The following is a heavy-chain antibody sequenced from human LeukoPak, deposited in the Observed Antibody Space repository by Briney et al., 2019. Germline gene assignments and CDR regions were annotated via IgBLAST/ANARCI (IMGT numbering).Heavy chain of an antibody. J-gene: IGHJ5*02. CDR1: GYTFTSYY. D-gene: IGHD2-2*02. CDR3: ARVTGGRYCSTTSCYMRGWFDP. CDR2: INPSGGST. V-gene: IGHV1-46*01. Sequence: ASVKVSCKASGYTFTSYYMHWVRQAPGQGLEWMGIINPSGGSTSYAQKFQGRVTMTRDMSTSTVYMELSSLRSGDTAVYYCARVTGGRYCSTTSCYMRGWFDPWGQGTLVTVSS.